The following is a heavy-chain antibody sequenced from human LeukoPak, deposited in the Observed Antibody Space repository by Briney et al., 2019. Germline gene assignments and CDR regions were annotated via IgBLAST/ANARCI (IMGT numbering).Heavy chain of an antibody. D-gene: IGHD2-8*01. CDR1: GFSFETHG. J-gene: IGHJ4*02. V-gene: IGHV3-33*08. CDR3: ARGGYDGVAESRPDY. CDR2: IRCNRNDR. Sequence: GGSLRLSCAASGFSFETHGMNWVRQAPGKGLEWVALIRCNRNDRYYEDSVKGRFTISRDNSKNTLYLQMNSLRAEDTAVYYCARGGYDGVAESRPDYWGQGTLVTVSS.